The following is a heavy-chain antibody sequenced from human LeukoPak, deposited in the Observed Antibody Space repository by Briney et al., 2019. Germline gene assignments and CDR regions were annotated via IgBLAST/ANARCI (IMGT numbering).Heavy chain of an antibody. Sequence: SETLSLTCTVSGGFISSYYWSWIRQPPGKGLEWIGYIYYSGSTNYNPSLKSRVTISVDTSKNQFSLKLSSVTAADTAVYYCARGELLWFNWGQGTLVTVSS. J-gene: IGHJ4*02. CDR3: ARGELLWFN. CDR1: GGFISSYY. CDR2: IYYSGST. D-gene: IGHD3-10*01. V-gene: IGHV4-59*01.